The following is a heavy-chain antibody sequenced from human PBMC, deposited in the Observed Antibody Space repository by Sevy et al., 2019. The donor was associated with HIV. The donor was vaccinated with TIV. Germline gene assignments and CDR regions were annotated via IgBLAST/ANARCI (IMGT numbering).Heavy chain of an antibody. V-gene: IGHV4-61*01. J-gene: IGHJ4*02. Sequence: SETLSLTCTVSGGSVSSGSYYWSWIRQPPGKGLEWIGYIYYSGSTNYNPSLKSRVTISVDTSKNKFSLKLSSVTAADTAVYYCARALYCSGGSCYHLFDYWGQGTLVTVSS. CDR2: IYYSGST. D-gene: IGHD2-15*01. CDR3: ARALYCSGGSCYHLFDY. CDR1: GGSVSSGSYY.